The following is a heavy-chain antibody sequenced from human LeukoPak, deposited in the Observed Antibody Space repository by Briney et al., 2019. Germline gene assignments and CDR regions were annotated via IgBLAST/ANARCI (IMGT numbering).Heavy chain of an antibody. V-gene: IGHV4-34*01. J-gene: IGHJ4*02. CDR1: GGSFSGYY. D-gene: IGHD6-19*01. Sequence: KTSETLSLTCAVYGGSFSGYYWSWIRQPPGKGLEWIGEINHSGSTNYNPSLKSRVTISVDTSKNQFSLKLSSVTAADTAVYYCARGRHSSGWYCLDYWGQGTLVTVSS. CDR2: INHSGST. CDR3: ARGRHSSGWYCLDY.